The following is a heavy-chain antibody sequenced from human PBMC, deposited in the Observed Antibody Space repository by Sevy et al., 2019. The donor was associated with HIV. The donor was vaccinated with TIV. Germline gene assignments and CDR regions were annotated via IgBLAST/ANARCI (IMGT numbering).Heavy chain of an antibody. D-gene: IGHD6-19*01. J-gene: IGHJ4*02. V-gene: IGHV3-23*01. Sequence: GGSLRLSCAASGLKFDNYAMAWIRQAPGQGLVWVSAISVSGRLSYAGSVKGRFTISRDSSKKMIYLHLNSLRADDTATYYCAQDGYSSGLLYYFDHWGQCTLVTVSS. CDR1: GLKFDNYA. CDR3: AQDGYSSGLLYYFDH. CDR2: ISVSGRL.